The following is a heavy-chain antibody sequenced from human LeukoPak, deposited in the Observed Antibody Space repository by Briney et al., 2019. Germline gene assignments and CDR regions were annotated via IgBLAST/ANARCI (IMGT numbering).Heavy chain of an antibody. CDR3: AREGSGWYPANYYYYGMDV. D-gene: IGHD6-19*01. CDR2: IYAGNGNT. J-gene: IGHJ6*02. CDR1: GYTFTSYA. Sequence: ASVKVSCKASGYTFTSYAMHWVRQAPGQRLEWMGWIYAGNGNTKYSQKFQGRVTITRDTSASTAYMELSSLRSEDTAVYYCAREGSGWYPANYYYYGMDVWGQGTTVTVSS. V-gene: IGHV1-3*01.